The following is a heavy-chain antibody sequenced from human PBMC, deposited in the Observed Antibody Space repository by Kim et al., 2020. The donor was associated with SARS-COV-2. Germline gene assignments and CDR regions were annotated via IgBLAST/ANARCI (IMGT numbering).Heavy chain of an antibody. CDR2: IYYSGST. Sequence: SETLSLTCTVSGGSISSGGYYWSWIRQHPGKGLEWIGYIYYSGSTYYNPSLKSRATISVDTSKNQFSLKLSSVTAADTAVYYCARGSGYDDNNDYWGQGTLVTVSS. CDR1: GGSISSGGYY. CDR3: ARGSGYDDNNDY. V-gene: IGHV4-31*03. J-gene: IGHJ4*02. D-gene: IGHD5-12*01.